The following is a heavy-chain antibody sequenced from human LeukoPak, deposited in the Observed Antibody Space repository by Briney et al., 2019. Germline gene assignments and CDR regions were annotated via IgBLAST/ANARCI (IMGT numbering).Heavy chain of an antibody. Sequence: ASVKASCKASGYTFTGYYMHWVRQAPGQGLEWMGRINPNSGGTNYAQKFQGRVTMTRDTSISTAYMELSRLRSDDTAVYYCARGYDSSGYSDTNFDYWGQGTLVTVSS. CDR1: GYTFTGYY. D-gene: IGHD3-22*01. J-gene: IGHJ4*02. V-gene: IGHV1-2*06. CDR3: ARGYDSSGYSDTNFDY. CDR2: INPNSGGT.